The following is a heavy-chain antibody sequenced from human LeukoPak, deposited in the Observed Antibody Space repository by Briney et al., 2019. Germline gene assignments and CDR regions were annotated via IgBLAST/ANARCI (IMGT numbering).Heavy chain of an antibody. D-gene: IGHD3-10*01. V-gene: IGHV3-30-3*01. CDR3: ARDGSSAGYYYYGMDV. J-gene: IGHJ6*02. CDR1: GFTFSSYA. CDR2: ISYDGSNK. Sequence: PGGSLRLSCAAPGFTFSSYAMHWVRQAPGKGLEWVAVISYDGSNKYYADSVKGRFTISRDNSKNTLYLQMNSLRAEDTAVYYCARDGSSAGYYYYGMDVWGQGTTVTVSS.